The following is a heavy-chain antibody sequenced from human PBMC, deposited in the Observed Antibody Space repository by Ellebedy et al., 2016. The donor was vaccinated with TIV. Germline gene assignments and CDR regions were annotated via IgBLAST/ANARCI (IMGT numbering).Heavy chain of an antibody. CDR1: NGSFSGYF. V-gene: IGHV4-34*01. Sequence: MPSETLSLTCAVYNGSFSGYFWTWLRQPPGKGLEWIGEINPSGTTNYNPSLKSRVTISVDTPNKQFSLRLTSVTAADTAVYYCSRARGQYLYGSGSYFTNWGQGKMVTVSS. D-gene: IGHD3-10*01. J-gene: IGHJ4*02. CDR3: SRARGQYLYGSGSYFTN. CDR2: INPSGTT.